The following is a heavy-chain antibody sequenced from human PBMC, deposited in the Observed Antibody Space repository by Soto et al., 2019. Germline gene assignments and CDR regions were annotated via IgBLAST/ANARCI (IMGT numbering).Heavy chain of an antibody. CDR3: ARLRSLGGYSYGLGTFDI. CDR1: GGSISSGSYY. J-gene: IGHJ3*02. Sequence: PSETLSLTCTVSGGSISSGSYYWGWIRQPPGKGLEWIGRIYYSGSTNYNPSLKSRVTISVDTSKNQFSLKLSSVTAADTAVYNCARLRSLGGYSYGLGTFDIWGQGTMVTVSS. CDR2: IYYSGST. D-gene: IGHD5-18*01. V-gene: IGHV4-39*01.